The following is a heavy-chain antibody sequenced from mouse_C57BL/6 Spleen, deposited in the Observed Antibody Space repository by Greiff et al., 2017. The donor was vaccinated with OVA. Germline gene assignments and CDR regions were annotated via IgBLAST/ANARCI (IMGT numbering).Heavy chain of an antibody. J-gene: IGHJ4*01. Sequence: QVQLQQSGAELMKPGASVKLSCKATGYTFTGYWKEWVKQRPGHGLEWIGEILPGSGSTNYHEKFKGKGTFTADTSSNTAYMQLSSLTTEDSAIYYCARGALLPVLYYAMDYWGQGTSVTVSS. D-gene: IGHD1-1*01. V-gene: IGHV1-9*01. CDR1: GYTFTGYW. CDR2: ILPGSGST. CDR3: ARGALLPVLYYAMDY.